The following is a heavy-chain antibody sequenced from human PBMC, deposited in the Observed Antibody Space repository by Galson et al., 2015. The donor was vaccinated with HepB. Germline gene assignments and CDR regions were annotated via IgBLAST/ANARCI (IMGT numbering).Heavy chain of an antibody. J-gene: IGHJ4*02. V-gene: IGHV1-69*13. Sequence: SVKVSCKVSGGTFSSYVISWVRQAPGQGLEWMGGIIPMFRTVNYAQKFQGRVTITADESTTRGYMELRSLTSEDTAVYYCARDGVGERGDYWGQGTLVTVSS. CDR2: IIPMFRTV. CDR1: GGTFSSYV. D-gene: IGHD3-10*01. CDR3: ARDGVGERGDY.